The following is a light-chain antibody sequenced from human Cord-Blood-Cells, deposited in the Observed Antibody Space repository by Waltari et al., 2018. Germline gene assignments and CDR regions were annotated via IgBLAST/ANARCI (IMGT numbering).Light chain of an antibody. J-gene: IGKJ3*01. CDR2: AAS. V-gene: IGKV1-39*01. CDR3: QQSYSTDT. CDR1: QSISSY. Sequence: DIQMTPSPSSLSASVGDTVTITCRASQSISSYLNWYQQKPGKAPKLLIYAASSLQSGVPSRFSGSGSGTDFTLTISSLQPEDFVTYYCQQSYSTDTFGPGTKVDIK.